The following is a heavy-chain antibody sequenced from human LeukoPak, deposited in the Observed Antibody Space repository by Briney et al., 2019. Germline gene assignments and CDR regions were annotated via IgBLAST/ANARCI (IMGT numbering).Heavy chain of an antibody. Sequence: SETLCLTCTVSGGSISSGDYYWSWIRQSPGKGLEWIGYIYYSGSTYYNPSLKSRFTISLDTSKNQFSLKLSSVTAADTAVYYCASTYSGVSWYYFDYWGQGTQVTVSS. CDR1: GGSISSGDYY. CDR2: IYYSGST. CDR3: ASTYSGVSWYYFDY. J-gene: IGHJ4*02. D-gene: IGHD1-26*01. V-gene: IGHV4-30-4*08.